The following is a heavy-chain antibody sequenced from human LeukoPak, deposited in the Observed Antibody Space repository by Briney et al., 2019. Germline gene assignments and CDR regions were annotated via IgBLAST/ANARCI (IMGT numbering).Heavy chain of an antibody. V-gene: IGHV1-8*01. CDR2: MNPNSGNT. D-gene: IGHD6-6*01. CDR3: ARGLYSSSSVGI. Sequence: GASVKVSCKASGYTFTSYDINSVRHATGQGLERMGWMNPNSGNTGYAQKFQGRVTMTRNTSISTAYMELSSLRSEDTAVYYCARGLYSSSSVGIWGQGTLVTVSS. J-gene: IGHJ4*02. CDR1: GYTFTSYD.